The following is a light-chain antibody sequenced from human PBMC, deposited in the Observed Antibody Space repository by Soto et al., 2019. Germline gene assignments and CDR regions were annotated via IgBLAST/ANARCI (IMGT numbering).Light chain of an antibody. CDR2: AAS. J-gene: IGKJ2*01. V-gene: IGKV1-39*01. CDR3: QQSYSTLYT. Sequence: DIQMTQSPSSLSASVGDRVTITCRASQSISSYLNWYQQKPGKAPKLLIYAASSLQSGVPSRFSGSGSGTEFTLTISSLQPEDVATYYCQQSYSTLYTFCQGTKLEIK. CDR1: QSISSY.